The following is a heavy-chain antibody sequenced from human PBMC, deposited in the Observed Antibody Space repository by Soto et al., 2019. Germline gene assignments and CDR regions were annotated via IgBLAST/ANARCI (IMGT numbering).Heavy chain of an antibody. D-gene: IGHD1-7*01. CDR1: GFTFSNAW. J-gene: IGHJ6*02. CDR2: IKSKTDGGTT. CDR3: TTDRTGTYAMHYYYYGMDV. V-gene: IGHV3-15*01. Sequence: GGSLRLSCAASGFTFSNAWMSWVRQAPGKGLEWVGRIKSKTDGGTTDYAAPVKGRFTISRDDSKNTLYLQMNSLKTEDTAVYYCTTDRTGTYAMHYYYYGMDVWGQGTTVTVSS.